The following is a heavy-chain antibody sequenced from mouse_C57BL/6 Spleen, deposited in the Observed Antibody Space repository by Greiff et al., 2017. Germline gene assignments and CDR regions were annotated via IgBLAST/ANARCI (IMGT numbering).Heavy chain of an antibody. V-gene: IGHV5-9*01. D-gene: IGHD1-1*01. CDR3: ARDDYYGSSTLFAY. CDR2: ISGGGGNT. CDR1: GFTFSSYT. J-gene: IGHJ3*01. Sequence: DVKLVESGGGLVKPGGSLQLSCAASGFTFSSYTMSWVRQTPEKRLEWVATISGGGGNTYYPDSVKGRFTISRDNAKNTLYLQMSSLRSEDTALYYCARDDYYGSSTLFAYWGQGTLVTVSA.